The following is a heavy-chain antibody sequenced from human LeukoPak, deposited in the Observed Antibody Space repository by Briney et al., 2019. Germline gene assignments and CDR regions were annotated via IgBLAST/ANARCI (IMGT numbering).Heavy chain of an antibody. Sequence: ASVKVSCKASGYTFTAYYMHWVRQAPGQGLEWMGWISTYNDNTHYAQKLQGRVTMTTDTSTSTVYMELKSLRSDDTAVYYCARIQSRIIAARPGNPAFDYWGRGTLVTVSS. V-gene: IGHV1-18*04. CDR2: ISTYNDNT. CDR3: ARIQSRIIAARPGNPAFDY. J-gene: IGHJ4*02. D-gene: IGHD6-6*01. CDR1: GYTFTAYY.